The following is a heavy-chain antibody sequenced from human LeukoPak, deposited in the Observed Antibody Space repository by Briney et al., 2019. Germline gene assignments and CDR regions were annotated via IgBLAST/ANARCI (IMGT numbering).Heavy chain of an antibody. CDR2: ISSSSSYI. CDR3: ARVGPADWAFDI. Sequence: GGSLRLSCAASGFTFSSYSMNWVRQAPGKGLEWVSSISSSSSYIYYADSVKGRFTISRDNAKNSLYLQMNSLRAEDTAVYYCARVGPADWAFDIWGQGTMVTVSS. CDR1: GFTFSSYS. J-gene: IGHJ3*02. D-gene: IGHD2-2*01. V-gene: IGHV3-21*01.